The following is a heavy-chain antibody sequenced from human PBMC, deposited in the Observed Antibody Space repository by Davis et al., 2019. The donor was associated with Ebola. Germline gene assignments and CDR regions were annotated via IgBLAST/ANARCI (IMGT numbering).Heavy chain of an antibody. CDR1: GYTFTSYG. D-gene: IGHD3-3*01. Sequence: AASVKVSCKASGYTFTSYGISWVRQAPGQGLEWMGWISAYNDNTNYAQKLQGRVTMTTDTSTSTAYMELRSLRSDDTAVYYCARVHYDFWSGYYTENWFDPWGQGTLVTVSS. CDR2: ISAYNDNT. V-gene: IGHV1-18*01. J-gene: IGHJ5*02. CDR3: ARVHYDFWSGYYTENWFDP.